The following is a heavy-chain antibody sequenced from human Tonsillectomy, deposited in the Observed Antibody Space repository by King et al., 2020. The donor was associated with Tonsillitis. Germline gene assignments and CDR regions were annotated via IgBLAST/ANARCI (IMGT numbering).Heavy chain of an antibody. D-gene: IGHD3-22*01. V-gene: IGHV3-7*03. CDR2: IKQDGSEK. CDR3: AGWGASSGYYPYYFDY. Sequence: VQLVESGGGLVQPGGSLRLSCAASGFTFSSYWLSWVRQAPGKGLEWVANIKQDGSEKYYVDSVKGRFTISRDNAQNSLYLQMNSLRAEDTAVYYCAGWGASSGYYPYYFDYWGQGTLVTVSS. J-gene: IGHJ4*02. CDR1: GFTFSSYW.